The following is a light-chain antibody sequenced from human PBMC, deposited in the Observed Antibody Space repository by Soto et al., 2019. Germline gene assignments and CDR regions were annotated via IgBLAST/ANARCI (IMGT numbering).Light chain of an antibody. CDR1: QDINIA. V-gene: IGKV1-12*01. CDR3: QQGTSCTLT. Sequence: DIQLTQSPSSVSASVVDRVTITCRASQDINIALAWFQQKPGEAPRLLIYTASSLHRGVPSRFSGSGSGTDFTLTISSLQPEDVATYYCQQGTSCTLTFGGGTKVEI. J-gene: IGKJ4*02. CDR2: TAS.